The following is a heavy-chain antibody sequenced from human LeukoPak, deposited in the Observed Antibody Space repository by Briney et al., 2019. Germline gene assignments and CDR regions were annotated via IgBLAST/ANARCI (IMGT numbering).Heavy chain of an antibody. CDR3: TRDPRHLDY. CDR2: IKSKTDGGTT. Sequence: GGSLRLSCAASGFTFSNAWMSWVRQAPGKGLEWVGRIKSKTDGGTTDYAAPVKGRFTISRDNAKNSLYLQMNNLRADDTAVYYCTRDPRHLDYWGQGTLVTVSS. V-gene: IGHV3-15*01. CDR1: GFTFSNAW. J-gene: IGHJ4*02.